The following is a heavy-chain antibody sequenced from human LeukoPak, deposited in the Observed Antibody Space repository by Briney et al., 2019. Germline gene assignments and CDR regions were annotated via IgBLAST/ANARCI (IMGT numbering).Heavy chain of an antibody. Sequence: SVKVSCKDSGYTFARYDINWVRQATGQGLEYLGWMNPNSGHTGYAQKFPGRFTMTWDTSVSTAYMELSSLRSEDTAVYYCARTLVRGLPGMDVWGEGTTVTVSS. D-gene: IGHD3-10*01. J-gene: IGHJ6*04. V-gene: IGHV1-8*01. CDR2: MNPNSGHT. CDR3: ARTLVRGLPGMDV. CDR1: GYTFARYD.